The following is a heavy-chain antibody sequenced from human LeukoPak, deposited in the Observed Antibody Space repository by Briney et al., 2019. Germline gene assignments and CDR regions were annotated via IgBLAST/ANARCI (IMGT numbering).Heavy chain of an antibody. D-gene: IGHD3-16*01. CDR1: GGSISSYY. CDR2: IYYSGST. CDR3: ARDSRITDNDY. J-gene: IGHJ4*02. V-gene: IGHV4-59*12. Sequence: SETLSLTCTVSGGSISSYYWSWIRQPPGKGLEWIGYIYYSGSTNYNPSLKSRVTISVDTSKNQFSLKLSSVTAADTAVYCCARDSRITDNDYWGQGTLVTVSS.